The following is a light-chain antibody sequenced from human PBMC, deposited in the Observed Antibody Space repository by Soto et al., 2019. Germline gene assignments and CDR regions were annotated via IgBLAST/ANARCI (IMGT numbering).Light chain of an antibody. J-gene: IGLJ3*02. Sequence: QSVLTQSSSASASLGSSVKLTCTLSSGHSGYIIAWHQQQPGKAPRYLMKLEGSGSYNKGSGVPDRFSGSGSGADRYLTISDLQFEDEADYYCETWDSDTRVFGGGTKVTVL. CDR1: SGHSGYI. CDR3: ETWDSDTRV. CDR2: LEGSGSY. V-gene: IGLV4-60*02.